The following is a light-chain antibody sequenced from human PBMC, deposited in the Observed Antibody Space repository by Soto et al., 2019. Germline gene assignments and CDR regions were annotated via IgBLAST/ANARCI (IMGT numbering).Light chain of an antibody. V-gene: IGLV2-14*01. CDR3: SSYTRSDTGV. Sequence: QSVLTQPASVSGSPGQSITISCTGTSSDVGGYNYVSWHQQHPGKAPKLIIYDVSNRPSGVSNRFSGSKSGNTASLTISGLQAEDEADYYCSSYTRSDTGVFGGGTKLTVL. CDR1: SSDVGGYNY. CDR2: DVS. J-gene: IGLJ2*01.